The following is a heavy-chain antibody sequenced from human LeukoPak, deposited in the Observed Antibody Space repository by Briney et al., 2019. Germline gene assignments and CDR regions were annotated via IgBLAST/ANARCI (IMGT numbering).Heavy chain of an antibody. D-gene: IGHD3-10*01. J-gene: IGHJ4*02. CDR3: ARSGYYGSGSYPHY. CDR1: GGTFSSYA. CDR2: IIPILGIA. V-gene: IGHV1-69*04. Sequence: SVKVSCKASGGTFSSYAISWVRQAPGQGLEWMGRIIPILGIANYAQKFQGRVTITADKSTSTAYMELSSLRSADTAVYYCARSGYYGSGSYPHYWGQGTLVTVSS.